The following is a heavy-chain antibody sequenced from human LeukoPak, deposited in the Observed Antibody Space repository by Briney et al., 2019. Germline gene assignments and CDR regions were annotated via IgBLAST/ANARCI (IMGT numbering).Heavy chain of an antibody. Sequence: GGSLRLSCAASGFTFSSYSMTWVRQAPGKGLEWVSAISGSGGSTYYADSVKGRFTISRDNSKNTLYLQMNSLRAEDTAVYCCAKGGAGATYYFDYWGQGTLVTVSS. CDR3: AKGGAGATYYFDY. J-gene: IGHJ4*02. D-gene: IGHD1-26*01. V-gene: IGHV3-23*01. CDR2: ISGSGGST. CDR1: GFTFSSYS.